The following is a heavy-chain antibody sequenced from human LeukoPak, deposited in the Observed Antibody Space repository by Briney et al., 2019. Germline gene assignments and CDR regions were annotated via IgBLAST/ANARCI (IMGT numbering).Heavy chain of an antibody. CDR3: ARPVWGAFDI. V-gene: IGHV3-21*01. Sequence: GGSLRLSCAASGFTFSSYSMSWVRQAPGKGLEWVSSISSSSSYIYYADSVKGRFTISRDNAKNSLYLQMNSLRAEDTAVYYCARPVWGAFDIWGQGTMVTVSS. D-gene: IGHD3-16*01. CDR2: ISSSSSYI. CDR1: GFTFSSYS. J-gene: IGHJ3*02.